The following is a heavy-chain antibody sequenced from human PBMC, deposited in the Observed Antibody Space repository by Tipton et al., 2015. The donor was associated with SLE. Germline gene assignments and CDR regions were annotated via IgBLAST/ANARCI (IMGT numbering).Heavy chain of an antibody. CDR2: IYTSGNT. Sequence: TLSLTCTVPGGSISSPSHYWSWVRQPAEKGLEWIGHIYTSGNTNYNPSLKSRVSMSIDTSKNQFSLRLTSVTAADTAMYYCARDSAVNFWYFDLWGRGTLVTVSS. CDR3: ARDSAVNFWYFDL. CDR1: GGSISSPSHY. J-gene: IGHJ2*01. V-gene: IGHV4-61*09.